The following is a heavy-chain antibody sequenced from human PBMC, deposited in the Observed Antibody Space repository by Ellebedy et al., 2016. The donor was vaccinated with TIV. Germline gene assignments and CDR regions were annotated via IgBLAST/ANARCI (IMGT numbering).Heavy chain of an antibody. D-gene: IGHD1-1*01. CDR2: VHYTGSA. V-gene: IGHV4-39*07. J-gene: IGHJ5*02. CDR1: GDSITNSAYY. CDR3: ARDTTGTTRNWFDP. Sequence: SETLSLTXTISGDSITNSAYYWGCIRQPPGKGLEWLGSVHYTGSAFHNPSLKSRLATSVDTSKNQFSLKLISVTAADTAVYYCARDTTGTTRNWFDPWGQGTLVTVSS.